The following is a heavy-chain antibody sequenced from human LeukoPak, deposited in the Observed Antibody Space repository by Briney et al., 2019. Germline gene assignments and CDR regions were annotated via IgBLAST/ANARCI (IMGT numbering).Heavy chain of an antibody. CDR3: AKTSSTSCCY. CDR2: ISSSGSTI. D-gene: IGHD2-2*01. Sequence: PGGSLRLSCAASGFTFSDYYMSLIRQAPGKGLEWVSYISSSGSTIYYADSVKGRFTISRDNSKNTLYLQMNSLRAEDTAVYYCAKTSSTSCCYWGQGTLVTVSS. J-gene: IGHJ4*02. V-gene: IGHV3-11*04. CDR1: GFTFSDYY.